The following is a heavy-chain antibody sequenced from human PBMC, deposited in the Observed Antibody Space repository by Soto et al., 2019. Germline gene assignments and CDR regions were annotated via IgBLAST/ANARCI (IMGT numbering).Heavy chain of an antibody. D-gene: IGHD6-13*01. CDR2: INHSGST. Sequence: SETLSLTCAVYGGSFSGYYWSWIRQPPGKGLEWIGEINHSGSTTYNPSLKSGVTISVDTSKNQFSLKLSSVTAVDTAVYYCARRTAGAAAGINWFDPWGQGTLVTVSS. CDR1: GGSFSGYY. J-gene: IGHJ5*02. V-gene: IGHV4-34*01. CDR3: ARRTAGAAAGINWFDP.